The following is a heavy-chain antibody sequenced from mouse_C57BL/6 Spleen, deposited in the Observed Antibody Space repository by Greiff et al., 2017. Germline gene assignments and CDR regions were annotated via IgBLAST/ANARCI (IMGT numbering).Heavy chain of an antibody. CDR2: IYTGDGDT. CDR3: ARCTSGYFDY. D-gene: IGHD5-1*01. V-gene: IGHV1-82*01. Sequence: VQLQQSGPELVKPGDSVKISCKASGYAFSSSWMNWVKQRPGKGLEWIGRIYTGDGDTNYNGKFKGKATLTADKSSSTAYMQLSSLTSEDAAVYICARCTSGYFDYWGQGTTLTVSS. CDR1: GYAFSSSW. J-gene: IGHJ2*01.